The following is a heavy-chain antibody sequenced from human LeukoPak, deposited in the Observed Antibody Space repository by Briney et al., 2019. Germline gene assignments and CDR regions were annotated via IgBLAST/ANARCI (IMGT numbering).Heavy chain of an antibody. Sequence: SETLSLTCTVSGGSINYYSWTWIRQPAGRGLEWIGRVHTSGSTNYNPSLKSRVTMSVDKSKNHFSLNLNSVTAADTAVYYCASESGVVINLNDAFDIWGQGTMVTVSA. D-gene: IGHD3-3*01. CDR3: ASESGVVINLNDAFDI. J-gene: IGHJ3*02. CDR1: GGSINYYS. V-gene: IGHV4-4*07. CDR2: VHTSGST.